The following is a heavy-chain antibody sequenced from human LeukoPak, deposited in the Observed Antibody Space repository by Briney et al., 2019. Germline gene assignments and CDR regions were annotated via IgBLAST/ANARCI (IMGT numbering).Heavy chain of an antibody. D-gene: IGHD3-10*01. V-gene: IGHV4-4*02. CDR3: ARDPMVRGVLRYFDY. CDR2: IYHSGST. Sequence: SGTLSLTCAVSGGSISSSNWWSWVRQPPGKGLEWIGEIYHSGSTNYNPSLKSRVTISVDKSKNQFSLKLSSVTAADTAVYYCARDPMVRGVLRYFDYWGQGTLVTVSS. J-gene: IGHJ4*02. CDR1: GGSISSSNW.